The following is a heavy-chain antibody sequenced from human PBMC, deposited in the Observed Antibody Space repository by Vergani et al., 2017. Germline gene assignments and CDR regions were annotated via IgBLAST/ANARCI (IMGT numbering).Heavy chain of an antibody. CDR1: GYSIRNGYY. D-gene: IGHD3-9*01. CDR2: IYHSGST. Sequence: QVQLQESGPGLVEPSETLSLTCAVSGYSIRNGYYWGWIRQPPGKGLEWIGSIYHSGSTHYNPSLKSRVTISVDTSNNHFSLRLNSLTATDTAVYYCARRSGIVYDIFSGTQYFFDFWGQGTLVTVSS. V-gene: IGHV4-38-2*01. J-gene: IGHJ4*02. CDR3: ARRSGIVYDIFSGTQYFFDF.